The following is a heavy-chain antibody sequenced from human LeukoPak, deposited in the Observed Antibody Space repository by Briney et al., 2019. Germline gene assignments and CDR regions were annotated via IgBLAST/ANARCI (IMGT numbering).Heavy chain of an antibody. J-gene: IGHJ4*02. D-gene: IGHD4-23*01. CDR3: AVYGGNSSDVDYYFDY. CDR1: GVSISSYY. CDR2: IYTSGST. Sequence: SETLSLTCTVSGVSISSYYWSWLRQPAGKGLEWIGRIYTSGSTNYNPSLKSRVTISVDTSKNQFSLKLSSVTAADTAVYYCAVYGGNSSDVDYYFDYWGQGTLVIVSS. V-gene: IGHV4-4*07.